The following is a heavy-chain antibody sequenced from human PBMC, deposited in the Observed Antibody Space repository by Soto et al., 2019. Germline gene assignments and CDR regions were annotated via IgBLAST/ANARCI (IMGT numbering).Heavy chain of an antibody. D-gene: IGHD3-3*01. Sequence: SVKVSCKASGGTLSSYTFSWVRQAPGQGLEWMGRVIPNLGVTNYAKKFQGRFTIVVDTSTSTAYMELNSLRYEDTAVYYCARVKRFLEWLSLDYWGQGTLVTVSS. V-gene: IGHV1-69*02. CDR2: VIPNLGVT. J-gene: IGHJ4*02. CDR1: GGTLSSYT. CDR3: ARVKRFLEWLSLDY.